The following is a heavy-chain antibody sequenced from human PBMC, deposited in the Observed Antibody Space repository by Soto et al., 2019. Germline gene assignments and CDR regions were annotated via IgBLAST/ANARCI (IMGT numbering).Heavy chain of an antibody. CDR1: GFTFSSYW. J-gene: IGHJ5*02. V-gene: IGHV3-7*03. CDR3: AILPTGYPNWFGP. D-gene: IGHD3-9*01. Sequence: PGGSLRLSCAASGFTFSSYWMSWVRQAPGKGLEWVANIKQDGSEKYYVDSVKGRFTISRDNSKNTLYLQMNSLRAEDTALYYCAILPTGYPNWFGPWGQGTLVTVSS. CDR2: IKQDGSEK.